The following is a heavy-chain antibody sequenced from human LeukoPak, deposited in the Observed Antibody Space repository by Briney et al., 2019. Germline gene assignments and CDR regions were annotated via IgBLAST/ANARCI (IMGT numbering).Heavy chain of an antibody. CDR1: GYSISSGYY. J-gene: IGHJ4*02. CDR3: ARTSTSGLVGGYYFDY. D-gene: IGHD6-19*01. V-gene: IGHV4-38-2*02. Sequence: SETLSLTCTVSGYSISSGYYWGWIRPPPGKGLEWIASIYHSGSTYYNSSLKSRVTISLDTSKNQFSLNLNSVTAADPAVYFCARTSTSGLVGGYYFDYWGQGTLVTVSS. CDR2: IYHSGST.